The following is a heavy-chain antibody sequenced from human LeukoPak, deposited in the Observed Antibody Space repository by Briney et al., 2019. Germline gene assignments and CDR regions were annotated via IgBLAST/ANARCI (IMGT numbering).Heavy chain of an antibody. D-gene: IGHD6-19*01. CDR3: AKSSSGWYRRGDQNWFDP. Sequence: GGSLRLSCAASGFTFSSYGMHWVRQAPGKGLEWVAFIRYDGSNKYYADSVKGRFTISRDNSKNTLYLQMNSLRAEDTAVYYCAKSSSGWYRRGDQNWFDPWGQGTLVTVSS. V-gene: IGHV3-30*02. J-gene: IGHJ5*02. CDR2: IRYDGSNK. CDR1: GFTFSSYG.